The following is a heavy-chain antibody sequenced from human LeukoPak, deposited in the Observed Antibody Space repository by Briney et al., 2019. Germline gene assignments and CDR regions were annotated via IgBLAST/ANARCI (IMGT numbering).Heavy chain of an antibody. V-gene: IGHV3-23*01. Sequence: GGSLRLSCAASGFTFSDYAITWVRQAPGKGLEWVSHISGNGGSTSYADSVRGRFTVCRDNPKNMLYLQMNSLRVDDTAVYYCAKVRPFTPIAVVPEYFDYWGQGTLVAVSS. J-gene: IGHJ4*02. CDR1: GFTFSDYA. CDR3: AKVRPFTPIAVVPEYFDY. CDR2: ISGNGGST. D-gene: IGHD3-22*01.